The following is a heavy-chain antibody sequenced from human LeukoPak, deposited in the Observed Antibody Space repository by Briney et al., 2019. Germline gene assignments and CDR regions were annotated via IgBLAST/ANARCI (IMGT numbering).Heavy chain of an antibody. Sequence: GGSLRLSCAASGFTFDGYGMHWVRQAPGKGLEWVSVINGDGTTTYYGDSVRGRFTISRDNSKNSPYLQMNSLRTEDTALYYCAKDLDYHYYGMDVWGQGTTVIVSS. CDR3: AKDLDYHYYGMDV. CDR2: INGDGTTT. J-gene: IGHJ6*02. CDR1: GFTFDGYG. V-gene: IGHV3-43*02.